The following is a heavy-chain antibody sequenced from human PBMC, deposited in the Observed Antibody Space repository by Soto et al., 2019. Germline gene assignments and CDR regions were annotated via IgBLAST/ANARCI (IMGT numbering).Heavy chain of an antibody. CDR1: GFTFSNAW. CDR2: IKSKTDGGTT. D-gene: IGHD3-22*01. J-gene: IGHJ4*02. CDR3: TTGGGNYYDSSGYYAQIDY. Sequence: GGSLRLSCAASGFTFSNAWMNWVRQAPGKGLEWVGRIKSKTDGGTTDYAAPVKGRFTISRDDSKNTLYLQMNSLKTEDTAVYYCTTGGGNYYDSSGYYAQIDYWGQGTLVTVSS. V-gene: IGHV3-15*07.